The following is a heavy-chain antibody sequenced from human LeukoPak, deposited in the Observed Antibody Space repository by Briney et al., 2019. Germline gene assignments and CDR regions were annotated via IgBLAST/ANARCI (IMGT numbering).Heavy chain of an antibody. V-gene: IGHV3-23*01. D-gene: IGHD5-24*01. CDR1: GFTFSSYA. CDR3: AREEMATIGIDY. Sequence: GGSLRLSCAASGFTFSSYAMSWVRQAPGKGLEWVSAISGSGGSTYYADSVKGRFTISRDNAKNSLYLQMNSLRAEDTAVYYCAREEMATIGIDYWGQGTLVTVSS. CDR2: ISGSGGST. J-gene: IGHJ4*02.